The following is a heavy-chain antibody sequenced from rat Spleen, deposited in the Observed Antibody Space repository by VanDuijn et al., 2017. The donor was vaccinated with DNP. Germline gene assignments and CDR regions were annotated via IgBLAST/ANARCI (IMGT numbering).Heavy chain of an antibody. Sequence: EVKLVESGGGLVQPGRSLKLSCAASSITFSNYGMAWVRQAPTKGLKWVATFSTIGDDTFYRDSVKGRFTISRDNAKSTLYLQMNSLRSEDTATDYCTRINYGGYYYVMDAWGQGTSVTVSS. CDR3: TRINYGGYYYVMDA. CDR1: SITFSNYG. J-gene: IGHJ4*01. V-gene: IGHV5-25*01. D-gene: IGHD1-11*01. CDR2: FSTIGDDT.